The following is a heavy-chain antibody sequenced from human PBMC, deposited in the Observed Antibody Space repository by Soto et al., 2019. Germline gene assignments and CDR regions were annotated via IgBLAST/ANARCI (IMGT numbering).Heavy chain of an antibody. CDR1: GYSFTTHW. CDR3: ARQPLSGKSTGPNGFDL. Sequence: PGESLKISCKGSGYSFTTHWVGWVRQMPGKGLEWMGIIYPGDSDIRYSPSFRGQASISADKSINTAYLQWGSLKASDTAQYYCARQPLSGKSTGPNGFDLWGQGTKVTVSS. D-gene: IGHD7-27*01. J-gene: IGHJ3*01. V-gene: IGHV5-51*01. CDR2: IYPGDSDI.